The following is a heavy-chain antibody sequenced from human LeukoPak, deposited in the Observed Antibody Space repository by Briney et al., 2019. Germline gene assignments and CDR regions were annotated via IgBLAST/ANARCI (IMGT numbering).Heavy chain of an antibody. Sequence: GGSLRLSCAASGFTFSYFWMHWFRQTPGKGLVWVSCTNTDGSYSSYADSVKGRFTISRDNVRNTLYLQMSSLRAEDSAVYYCARDFDGPRASDYWGQGVSVTVSS. J-gene: IGHJ4*02. CDR1: GFTFSYFW. CDR3: ARDFDGPRASDY. D-gene: IGHD4-17*01. CDR2: TNTDGSYS. V-gene: IGHV3-74*01.